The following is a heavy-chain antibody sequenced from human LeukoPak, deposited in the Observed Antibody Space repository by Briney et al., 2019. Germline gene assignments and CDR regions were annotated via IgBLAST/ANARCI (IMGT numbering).Heavy chain of an antibody. J-gene: IGHJ4*02. V-gene: IGHV4-31*03. D-gene: IGHD2-21*02. CDR2: IYYSGST. Sequence: SETLSLTCTVSGGSISSGGYYWSWIRQHPGKGLEWIGYIYYSGSTYYNPSLKSRVTISVDTSKNQFSLKLSSVTAADTAVYYCARILHLTNPGGDEMAYWGQGTLVTVSS. CDR1: GGSISSGGYY. CDR3: ARILHLTNPGGDEMAY.